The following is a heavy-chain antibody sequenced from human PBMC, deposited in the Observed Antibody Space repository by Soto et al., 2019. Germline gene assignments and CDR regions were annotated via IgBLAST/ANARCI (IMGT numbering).Heavy chain of an antibody. J-gene: IGHJ4*02. CDR2: ISAYNGNT. Sequence: GASVKVSCKASGYSFTNYGITWVRQAPGQGFEWMGWISAYNGNTNYAQKLQGRVTMTTDTSTSTAYMVLRSLRSDDTAVYYCARDSPVDIVATIPDYWGQGTLVTVSS. V-gene: IGHV1-18*01. D-gene: IGHD5-12*01. CDR1: GYSFTNYG. CDR3: ARDSPVDIVATIPDY.